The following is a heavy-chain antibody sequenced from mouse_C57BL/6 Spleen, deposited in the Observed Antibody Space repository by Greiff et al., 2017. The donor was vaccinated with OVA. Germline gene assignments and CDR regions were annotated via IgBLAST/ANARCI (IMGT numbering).Heavy chain of an antibody. Sequence: QVQLQQSGPELVKPGASVKISCKASGYAFISSWMNWVKQRPGKGLEWIGRIYPGDGDTNYNGKFKGKATLTADKSSSTAYMQLSSLTSEDSAVYFCAVYYYGVWGTGTTVTVSS. D-gene: IGHD1-1*01. J-gene: IGHJ1*03. V-gene: IGHV1-82*01. CDR3: AVYYYGV. CDR1: GYAFISSW. CDR2: IYPGDGDT.